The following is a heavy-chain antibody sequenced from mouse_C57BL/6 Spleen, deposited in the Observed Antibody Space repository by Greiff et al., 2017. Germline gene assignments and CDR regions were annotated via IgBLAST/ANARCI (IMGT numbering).Heavy chain of an antibody. J-gene: IGHJ2*01. CDR2: IYPGSGST. CDR3: ARWGYGSSYSY. CDR1: GYTFTSYW. D-gene: IGHD1-1*01. V-gene: IGHV1-55*01. Sequence: VQLQQSGAELVKPGASVKMSCKASGYTFTSYWITWVKQRPGQGLEWIGDIYPGSGSTNYNEKFKSKATLTVDTSSSTAYMQLSSLTSEDSAVYYCARWGYGSSYSYWGQGTTLTVSS.